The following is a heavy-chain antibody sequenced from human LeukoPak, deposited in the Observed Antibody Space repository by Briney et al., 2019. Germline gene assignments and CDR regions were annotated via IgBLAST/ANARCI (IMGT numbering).Heavy chain of an antibody. CDR2: MYHSGSS. J-gene: IGHJ4*02. V-gene: IGHV4-38-2*02. Sequence: SQTLSLTCTVSGYSISSGFYWGWTRQPPGKGLEWIGSMYHSGSSYYNPSLKSRVTISLVTSKNQFSLKLSSVTAADTAVYYCARGRPSFDYWGQGTLVTVSS. CDR3: ARGRPSFDY. CDR1: GYSISSGFY.